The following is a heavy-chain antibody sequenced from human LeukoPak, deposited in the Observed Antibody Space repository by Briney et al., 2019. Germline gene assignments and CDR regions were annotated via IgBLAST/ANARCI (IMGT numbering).Heavy chain of an antibody. CDR3: AREWELLEVVGAFDI. CDR2: IIPIFGTA. Sequence: GASVKVSCKASGYTFTSYGISWVRQAPGQGLEWMGGIIPIFGTANYAQKFQGRVTITTDESTSTAYMELSSLRSEDTAVYYCAREWELLEVVGAFDIWGQGTMVTVSS. V-gene: IGHV1-69*05. D-gene: IGHD1-26*01. J-gene: IGHJ3*02. CDR1: GYTFTSYG.